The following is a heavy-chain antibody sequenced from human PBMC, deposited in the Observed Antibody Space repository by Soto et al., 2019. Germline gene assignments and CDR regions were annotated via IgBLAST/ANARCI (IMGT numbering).Heavy chain of an antibody. CDR1: GYTFTSYY. J-gene: IGHJ6*02. CDR3: ARRLSWSRHYSYYYGMDV. CDR2: INPNSGAT. D-gene: IGHD1-26*01. V-gene: IGHV1-2*04. Sequence: GASVKVSCKASGYTFTSYYMNWVRQAPGQGLEWMGWINPNSGATKYAQKFQGWVTLTRDTSTSTVYMELSSLRSEDTAVYYCARRLSWSRHYSYYYGMDVWGQGTTVTVSS.